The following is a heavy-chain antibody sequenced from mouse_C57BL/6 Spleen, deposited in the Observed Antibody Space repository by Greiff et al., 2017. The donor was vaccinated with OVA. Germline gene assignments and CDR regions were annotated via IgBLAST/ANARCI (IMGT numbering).Heavy chain of an antibody. CDR3: ARGEYAMDY. V-gene: IGHV1-80*01. J-gene: IGHJ4*01. CDR1: GYAFSSYW. Sequence: QVQLKESGAELVKPGASVKISCKASGYAFSSYWMNWVKQRPGKGLEWIGQIYPGDGDTNYNGKFKGKATLTADNTYSTAYLQLSSLSSEDTAVYFCARGEYAMDYWGQGTSVTVSS. CDR2: IYPGDGDT.